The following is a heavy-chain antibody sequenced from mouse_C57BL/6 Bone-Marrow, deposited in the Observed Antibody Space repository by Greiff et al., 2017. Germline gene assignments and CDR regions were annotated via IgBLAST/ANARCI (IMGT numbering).Heavy chain of an antibody. Sequence: VQLQQPGAELVRPGTSVKLSCKASGYTFTSYWMHWVKQRSGQGLEWIGVIDPSDSYTNYNQKFKGKATLTVDTSSSTAYMQLSSLTSEDSAVYYCARSRDGYYLAWFAYWGQGTLVTVSA. J-gene: IGHJ3*01. D-gene: IGHD2-3*01. CDR2: IDPSDSYT. CDR1: GYTFTSYW. V-gene: IGHV1-59*01. CDR3: ARSRDGYYLAWFAY.